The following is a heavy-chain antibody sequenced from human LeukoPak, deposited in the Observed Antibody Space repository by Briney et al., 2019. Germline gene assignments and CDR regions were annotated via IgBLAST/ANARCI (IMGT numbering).Heavy chain of an antibody. CDR2: IYYSGST. Sequence: SETLSLTCTVSGGSISSYYWSWIRQPPGKGLEWIGYIYYSGSTNYNPSLKSRVTISVDTPKNQFSLKLSSVTAADTAVYYCARVGGTNYYYYGMDVWGQGTTVTVSS. CDR3: ARVGGTNYYYYGMDV. D-gene: IGHD1-1*01. CDR1: GGSISSYY. V-gene: IGHV4-59*01. J-gene: IGHJ6*02.